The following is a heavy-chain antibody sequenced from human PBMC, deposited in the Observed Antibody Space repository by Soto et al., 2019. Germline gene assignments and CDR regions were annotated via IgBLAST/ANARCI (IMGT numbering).Heavy chain of an antibody. Sequence: PGGSLRLSCVASGFTFNRYAMSWVRQAPGMGLEWVSVIGASDGNIHYADSVRGRFTISRDNSKDTLYLEMNSLRAEDTVTYYCAKDFRRYTSTGSDYWGLGTLVTVSS. J-gene: IGHJ4*02. D-gene: IGHD2-2*01. CDR3: AKDFRRYTSTGSDY. CDR2: IGASDGNI. V-gene: IGHV3-23*01. CDR1: GFTFNRYA.